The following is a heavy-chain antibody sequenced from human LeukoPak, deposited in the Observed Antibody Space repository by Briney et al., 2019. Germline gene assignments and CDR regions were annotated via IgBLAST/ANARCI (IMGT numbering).Heavy chain of an antibody. CDR2: INQDDSEK. CDR1: GFTFSSYG. V-gene: IGHV3-7*01. Sequence: GGSLRLSCAASGFTFSSYGMSWVRQAPGKGLEWVANINQDDSEKFYVDSVKGRFTISRDNAKNSLYLQMNSLRAEDTAVYYCARSSHNAYFYDTMNSSFDCWGQGTLVTVSS. CDR3: ARSSHNAYFYDTMNSSFDC. J-gene: IGHJ4*02. D-gene: IGHD3-22*01.